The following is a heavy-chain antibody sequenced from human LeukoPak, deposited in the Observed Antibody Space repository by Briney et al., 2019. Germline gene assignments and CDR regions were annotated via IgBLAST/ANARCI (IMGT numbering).Heavy chain of an antibody. CDR3: ATGLGGWYFDY. J-gene: IGHJ4*02. V-gene: IGHV1-24*01. D-gene: IGHD6-19*01. CDR1: GYTLTELS. Sequence: ASVKVSCKVSGYTLTELSMHWVRQAPGKGLEWMGGFDPEDGETIYAQKFQGRVTTTEDTSTDTAYMELSSLRSEDTAVYYCATGLGGWYFDYWGQGTLVTVSS. CDR2: FDPEDGET.